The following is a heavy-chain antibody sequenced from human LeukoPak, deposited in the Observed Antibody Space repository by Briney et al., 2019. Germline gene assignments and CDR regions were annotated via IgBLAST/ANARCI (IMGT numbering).Heavy chain of an antibody. D-gene: IGHD2-15*01. V-gene: IGHV3-7*01. Sequence: GGSLRLSCAASGFSFSDYSMNWVRQAPGKGLEWVADIKQDGSEKYYVDSVKGRFTISRQNAKKSLFLQMNSLRDEDTAVYYCARHRSGGSQDDAFDIWGQGTMVTVSS. J-gene: IGHJ3*02. CDR1: GFSFSDYS. CDR3: ARHRSGGSQDDAFDI. CDR2: IKQDGSEK.